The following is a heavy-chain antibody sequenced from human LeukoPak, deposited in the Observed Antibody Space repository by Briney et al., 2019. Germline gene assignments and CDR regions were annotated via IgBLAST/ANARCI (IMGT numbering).Heavy chain of an antibody. J-gene: IGHJ2*01. CDR2: INHSRGT. V-gene: IGHV4-34*01. D-gene: IGHD6-19*01. CDR3: ARGRAENSGWYGYFDL. CDR1: GGSFSGYY. Sequence: SETLSLTCAVYGGSFSGYYWSWIRQPPGKGLEWIGEINHSRGTNYTPSFKSRVTISLDTSKNQFSLRLTSVTAADTAVYYCARGRAENSGWYGYFDLWGRGTLVTASS.